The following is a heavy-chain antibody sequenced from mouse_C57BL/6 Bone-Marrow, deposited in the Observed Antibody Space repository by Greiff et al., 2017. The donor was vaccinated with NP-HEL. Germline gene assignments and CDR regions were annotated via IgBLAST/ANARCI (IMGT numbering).Heavy chain of an antibody. Sequence: EVQLQESGPGLVKPSQSLSLTCSVTGYSITSGYYWNWIRQFPGNKLEWMGYISYDGSNNYNPSLKNRISITRDTSKNQFFLKLNSVTTEDTATYYCATGYGSSFDYWGQGTTLTVSS. V-gene: IGHV3-6*01. J-gene: IGHJ2*01. CDR2: ISYDGSN. D-gene: IGHD1-1*01. CDR1: GYSITSGYY. CDR3: ATGYGSSFDY.